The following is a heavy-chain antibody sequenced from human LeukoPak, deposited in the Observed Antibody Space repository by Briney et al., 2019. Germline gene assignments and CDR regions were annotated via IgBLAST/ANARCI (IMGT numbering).Heavy chain of an antibody. D-gene: IGHD5-24*01. CDR2: INHSGST. Sequence: PSETLSLTCAVYGGSFSGYYWSWIRQPPGKGLEWIGEINHSGSTNYNPSLKSRVTISVDTSKNQFSLKLSSVTAADTAVYYCARAGLAGRWLQLRYFDYWGQGTLVTVSS. CDR3: ARAGLAGRWLQLRYFDY. CDR1: GGSFSGYY. V-gene: IGHV4-34*01. J-gene: IGHJ4*02.